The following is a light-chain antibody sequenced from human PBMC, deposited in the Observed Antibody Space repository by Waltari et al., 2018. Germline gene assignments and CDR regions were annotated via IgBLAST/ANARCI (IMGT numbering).Light chain of an antibody. J-gene: IGLJ2*01. CDR1: SSDVGGYYY. V-gene: IGLV2-11*01. CDR3: CSYAGTDTFVI. Sequence: QSALTQPRPVSGAPGQFVTISCPGTSSDVGGYYYFSRYQQHPGKAPKVMIYDVNQRPSGVPDRFSGSKSGNTASLTISGLQADDEADYYCCSYAGTDTFVIFGGGTKLTVL. CDR2: DVN.